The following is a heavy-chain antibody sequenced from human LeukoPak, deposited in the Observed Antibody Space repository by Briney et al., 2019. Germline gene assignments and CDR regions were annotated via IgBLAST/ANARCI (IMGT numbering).Heavy chain of an antibody. J-gene: IGHJ4*02. D-gene: IGHD3-3*01. Sequence: GGSLRLSCAASGFTFSSDAMSWVRQAPGKGLEWVSAISGSGGSTYYADSVKGRFTISRDNYKNTLYLQMNSLRAEDTAVYYCAKDGPDDFWTGYDYWGQGTLVTVSS. V-gene: IGHV3-23*01. CDR1: GFTFSSDA. CDR3: AKDGPDDFWTGYDY. CDR2: ISGSGGST.